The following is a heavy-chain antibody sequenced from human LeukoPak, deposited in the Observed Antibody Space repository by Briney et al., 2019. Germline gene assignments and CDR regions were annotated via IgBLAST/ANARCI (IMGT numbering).Heavy chain of an antibody. CDR3: ARTQLDYYYYYMDV. D-gene: IGHD5-18*01. Sequence: PSETLSLTCAVSGSSISSDYYWGWIRQPPGKGLEWIGTIYHSGSTYYNPSLKSRVTISVDTSKNQFSLKLSSVTAADTAVYYCARTQLDYYYYYMDVWGKGTTVTVSS. CDR2: IYHSGST. J-gene: IGHJ6*03. CDR1: GSSISSDYY. V-gene: IGHV4-38-2*01.